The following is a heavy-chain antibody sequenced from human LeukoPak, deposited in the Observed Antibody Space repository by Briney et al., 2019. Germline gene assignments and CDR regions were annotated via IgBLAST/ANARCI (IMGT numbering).Heavy chain of an antibody. CDR2: IRYDGSNK. CDR3: ARDGPESSGWYRLRALDAFDI. Sequence: GGSLRLSCAASGFTFSSYGMHWVRQAPGKGLEWVAFIRYDGSNKYYADSVKGRFTISRDNSKNTLYLQMNSLRAEDTAVYYCARDGPESSGWYRLRALDAFDIWGQGTMVTVSS. V-gene: IGHV3-30*02. D-gene: IGHD6-19*01. J-gene: IGHJ3*02. CDR1: GFTFSSYG.